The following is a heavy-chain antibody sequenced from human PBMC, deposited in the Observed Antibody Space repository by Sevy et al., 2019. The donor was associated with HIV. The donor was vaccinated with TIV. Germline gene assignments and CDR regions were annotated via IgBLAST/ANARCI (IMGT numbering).Heavy chain of an antibody. CDR1: GYSFTSYW. D-gene: IGHD1-7*01. Sequence: GESLKISCKGSGYSFTSYWIGWVRQMPGKGLEWMGIIYPGDSDTRYSPSFQGQVTISADKSISSAYLQWSSLKASDTAMYYCARRGFGRNYEARWFDPWGQGTLVTVSS. CDR3: ARRGFGRNYEARWFDP. CDR2: IYPGDSDT. J-gene: IGHJ5*02. V-gene: IGHV5-51*01.